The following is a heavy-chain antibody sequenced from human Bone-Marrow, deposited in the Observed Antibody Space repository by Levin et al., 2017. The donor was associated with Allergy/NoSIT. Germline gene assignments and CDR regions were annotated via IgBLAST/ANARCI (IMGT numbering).Heavy chain of an antibody. J-gene: IGHJ4*02. CDR1: GGSFSGYY. CDR3: ARSRITGTRYYFDY. D-gene: IGHD1-20*01. CDR2: INHSGST. V-gene: IGHV4-34*01. Sequence: SQTLSLTCAVYGGSFSGYYWSWIRQPPGKGLEWIGEINHSGSTNYNPSLKSRVTISVDTSKNQFSLKLSSVTAADTAVYYCARSRITGTRYYFDYWGQGTLVTVSS.